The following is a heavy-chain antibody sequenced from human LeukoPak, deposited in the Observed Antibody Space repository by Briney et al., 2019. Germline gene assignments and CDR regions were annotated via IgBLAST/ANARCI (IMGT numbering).Heavy chain of an antibody. Sequence: GGSLRLSCAASGFTFSSYWMSCVRQAPGKGLEWVAKIKQDGSEKYYVDSVKGRFTISRDNAKNSLYLQMNSLRAEDTAVYYCARDHNSGTYYDYVWGSYRPLYYGMDVWGQGTTVTVSS. V-gene: IGHV3-7*01. D-gene: IGHD3-16*02. CDR1: GFTFSSYW. CDR3: ARDHNSGTYYDYVWGSYRPLYYGMDV. J-gene: IGHJ6*02. CDR2: IKQDGSEK.